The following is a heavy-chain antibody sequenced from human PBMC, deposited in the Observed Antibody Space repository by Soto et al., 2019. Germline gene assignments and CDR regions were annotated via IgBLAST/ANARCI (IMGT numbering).Heavy chain of an antibody. Sequence: SETLSLTCTVSGGSISSYYWSWIRQPPGKGLEWIGYIYYSGSTNYNPSLKSRVTISVDTSKNQFSLKLSSVTAADTAVYYCATSYGNAWYTYWGEGTQVTVSS. D-gene: IGHD6-13*01. V-gene: IGHV4-59*01. CDR1: GGSISSYY. CDR3: ATSYGNAWYTY. CDR2: IYYSGST. J-gene: IGHJ4*02.